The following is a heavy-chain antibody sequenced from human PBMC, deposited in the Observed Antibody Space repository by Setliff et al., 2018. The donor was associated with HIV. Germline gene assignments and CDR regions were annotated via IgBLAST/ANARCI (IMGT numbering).Heavy chain of an antibody. CDR2: IWRDGSNK. CDR3: ARDCRVGWVFTYGMGV. V-gene: IGHV3-30*04. Sequence: PGGSLRLSCAASGFTFSAYAMYWVRQAPGKGLEWVALIWRDGSNKYYADSAKGRFTISRDNSKNTLFLQMNSLRPEDTAVYYCARDCRVGWVFTYGMGVWGQGTLVTVSS. D-gene: IGHD6-13*01. J-gene: IGHJ6*02. CDR1: GFTFSAYA.